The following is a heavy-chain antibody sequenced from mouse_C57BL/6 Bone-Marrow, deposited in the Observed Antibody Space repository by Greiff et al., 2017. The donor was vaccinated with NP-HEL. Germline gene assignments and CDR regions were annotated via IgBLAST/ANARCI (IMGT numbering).Heavy chain of an antibody. J-gene: IGHJ3*01. CDR3: ARRGSNYPLAY. D-gene: IGHD2-5*01. V-gene: IGHV5-9*01. CDR1: GFTFSSYT. Sequence: EVQGVESGGGLVKPGGSLKLSCAASGFTFSSYTMSWVRQTPEKRLEWVATISGGGGNTYYPDSVKGRFTISRDNAKNTLYLQMSSLRSEDTALYYCARRGSNYPLAYWGQGTLVTVSA. CDR2: ISGGGGNT.